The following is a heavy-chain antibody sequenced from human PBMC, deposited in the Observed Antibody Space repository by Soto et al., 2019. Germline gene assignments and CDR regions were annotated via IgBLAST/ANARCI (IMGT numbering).Heavy chain of an antibody. V-gene: IGHV3-23*01. D-gene: IGHD6-6*01. CDR2: ISGSDDST. CDR3: AKRSRSSTFDY. J-gene: IGHJ4*02. CDR1: GFTFSSYA. Sequence: EVQLLESGGGLVQPGESLRLYFAASGFTFSSYAMSWVRQAPGKGLEWVSVISGSDDSTYYADSVKGRFTISRDNSKNTLYLQMNSLRAEDTAVYYCAKRSRSSTFDYWGQGTLVTVSS.